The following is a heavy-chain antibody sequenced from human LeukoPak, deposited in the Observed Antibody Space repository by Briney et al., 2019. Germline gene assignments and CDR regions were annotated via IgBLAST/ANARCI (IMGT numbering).Heavy chain of an antibody. J-gene: IGHJ1*01. V-gene: IGHV1-2*02. CDR1: GYTFTSYA. Sequence: ASVKVSCKASGYTFTSYAMNWVRQAPGQGLEWMGWINPNSGGTNYAQKFQGRVTMTRDTSISTAYMELRSLRSDDTAVYYCARDRRLRFLEWSSIGYFQHWGQGTLVTVSS. CDR3: ARDRRLRFLEWSSIGYFQH. CDR2: INPNSGGT. D-gene: IGHD3-3*01.